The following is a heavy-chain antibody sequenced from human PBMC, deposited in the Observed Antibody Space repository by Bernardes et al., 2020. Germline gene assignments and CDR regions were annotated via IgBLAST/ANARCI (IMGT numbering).Heavy chain of an antibody. CDR2: IYYSGNT. CDR3: ARQPKYSNSVWGLCDS. Sequence: SETLSLTCTVSGGSISSSSYYWGWIRQPPEKGLEWIGSIYYSGNTYYNPSLKSRVTMSVDTAKNKFSLKMSSVTAADTAVYYCARQPKYSNSVWGLCDSWGQGTLVTVSS. D-gene: IGHD4-4*01. V-gene: IGHV4-39*01. J-gene: IGHJ4*02. CDR1: GGSISSSSYY.